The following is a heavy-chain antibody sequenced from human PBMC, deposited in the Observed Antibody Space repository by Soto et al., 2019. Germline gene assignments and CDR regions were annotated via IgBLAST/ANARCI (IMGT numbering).Heavy chain of an antibody. CDR2: ISAHNGNT. CDR3: ARGRYGDY. D-gene: IGHD1-1*01. CDR1: GYAFTTYG. Sequence: QVHLVQSGAEVKKPGASVKVSCKGSGYAFTTYGITWVRQAPGQGLEWMGWISAHNGNTKYAQKLQGRVTMTRDTSTSSAYMELRRLRSDDTALDSCARGRYGDYWGQGALVTVSS. V-gene: IGHV1-18*01. J-gene: IGHJ4*02.